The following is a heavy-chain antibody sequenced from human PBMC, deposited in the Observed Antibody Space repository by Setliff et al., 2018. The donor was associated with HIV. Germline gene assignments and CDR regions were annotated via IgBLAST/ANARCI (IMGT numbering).Heavy chain of an antibody. CDR1: GDSISSYY. J-gene: IGHJ5*02. D-gene: IGHD3-3*01. CDR3: VRDQALQFLGFGP. Sequence: PSETLSLTCSVSGDSISSYYWSWIRQRPGKGLEWIGFIYASGTTNYNPSLKSRVTISLDTSKNQFSLRLTSVTAADTAVYYCVRDQALQFLGFGPWGQGILVTVSS. CDR2: IYASGTT. V-gene: IGHV4-4*08.